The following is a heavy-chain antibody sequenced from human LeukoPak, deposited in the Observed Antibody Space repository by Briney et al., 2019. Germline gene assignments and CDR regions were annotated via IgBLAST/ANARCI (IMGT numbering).Heavy chain of an antibody. CDR1: GFTFSSYS. CDR3: AKFFSMGGYAFDI. D-gene: IGHD2/OR15-2a*01. V-gene: IGHV3-21*01. J-gene: IGHJ3*02. Sequence: GGSLRLSCAASGFTFSSYSMNWVRQAPGKGLEWVSSISSSSSYIYYADSVKGRFTISRDNAKNSLYLQMNSLRAEDTAVYYCAKFFSMGGYAFDIWSQGTMVTVSS. CDR2: ISSSSSYI.